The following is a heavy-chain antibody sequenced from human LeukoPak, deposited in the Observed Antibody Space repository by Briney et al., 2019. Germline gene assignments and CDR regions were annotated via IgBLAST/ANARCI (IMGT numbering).Heavy chain of an antibody. Sequence: GGSLRLSCAASGFTFSSYAMSWVRQAPGKGLEWVSGISWNSGSIGYADSVKGRFTISRDNAKNSLYLQMNSLRAEDMALYYCAKDMGDWGQGTLVTVSS. V-gene: IGHV3-9*03. CDR2: ISWNSGSI. CDR1: GFTFSSYA. CDR3: AKDMGD. J-gene: IGHJ4*02. D-gene: IGHD3-16*01.